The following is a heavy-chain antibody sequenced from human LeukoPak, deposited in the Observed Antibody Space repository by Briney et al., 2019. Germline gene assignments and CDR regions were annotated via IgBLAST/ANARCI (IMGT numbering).Heavy chain of an antibody. CDR3: ARERDGYNHMMDAFDI. Sequence: SETLSLTCTVSGGSISSYYWSWIRQPPGKGLEWIGYIYYSGSTNCNPSLKSRVTISVDTSKNQFSPKLSSVTAADTAVYYCARERDGYNHMMDAFDIWGQGTMVTVSS. D-gene: IGHD5-24*01. J-gene: IGHJ3*02. V-gene: IGHV4-59*01. CDR1: GGSISSYY. CDR2: IYYSGST.